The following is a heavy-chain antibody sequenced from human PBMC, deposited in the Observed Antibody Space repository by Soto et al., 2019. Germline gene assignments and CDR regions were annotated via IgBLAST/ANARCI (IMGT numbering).Heavy chain of an antibody. D-gene: IGHD3-3*01. Sequence: SVKVSCKASGYTFTPYGINVVRQARGPGLEWMGIINPSGGSTSYAQKFQGRVTMTRDTSTSTVYMELSSLRSEDTAVYYCARGITIFGVATNWFDPWGQGTLVTVSS. CDR2: INPSGGST. CDR3: ARGITIFGVATNWFDP. V-gene: IGHV1-46*01. J-gene: IGHJ5*02. CDR1: GYTFTPYG.